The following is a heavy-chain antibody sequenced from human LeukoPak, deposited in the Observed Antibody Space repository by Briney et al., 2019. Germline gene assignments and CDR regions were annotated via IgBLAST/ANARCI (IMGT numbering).Heavy chain of an antibody. CDR3: AKDNCSGGTCYTYFDN. V-gene: IGHV3-23*01. J-gene: IGHJ4*02. CDR2: ISGSGGNT. Sequence: GGSLRLSCEASGFTFSSYAMTWVRQAPGKGLEWDSTISGSGGNTFYADSVKGRFTISRDKSKNTLYLQMNSLRAEDTAVYYCAKDNCSGGTCYTYFDNWGQGTLVAVSS. D-gene: IGHD2-15*01. CDR1: GFTFSSYA.